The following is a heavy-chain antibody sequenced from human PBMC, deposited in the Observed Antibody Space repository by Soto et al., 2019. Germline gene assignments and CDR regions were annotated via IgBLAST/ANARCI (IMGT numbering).Heavy chain of an antibody. CDR3: ARPPNPWEPYAFHI. Sequence: ASVNVSCKCSGYTFTAYYIHWLRQAPGQGLEWMGWVNPHSGATVFAQKFLGSVTLTTDTSINTAYMELTSLTSDDTALYYCARPPNPWEPYAFHIWGHGTLVTVSS. D-gene: IGHD1-26*01. V-gene: IGHV1-2*04. CDR2: VNPHSGAT. J-gene: IGHJ3*02. CDR1: GYTFTAYY.